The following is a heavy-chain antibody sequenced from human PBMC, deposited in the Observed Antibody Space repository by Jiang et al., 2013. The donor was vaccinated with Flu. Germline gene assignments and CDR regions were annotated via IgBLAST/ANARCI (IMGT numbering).Heavy chain of an antibody. CDR3: AREFPHYYDSSGYSLDP. CDR1: GYTFTSYG. D-gene: IGHD3-22*01. J-gene: IGHJ5*02. V-gene: IGHV1-18*01. Sequence: GAEVKKPGASVKVSCKASGYTFTSYGISWVRQAPGQGLEWMGWISAYNGNTNYAQKLQGRVTMTTDTSTSTAYMELRSLRSDDTAVYYCAREFPHYYDSSGYSLDPWGQGTLVTVSS. CDR2: ISAYNGNT.